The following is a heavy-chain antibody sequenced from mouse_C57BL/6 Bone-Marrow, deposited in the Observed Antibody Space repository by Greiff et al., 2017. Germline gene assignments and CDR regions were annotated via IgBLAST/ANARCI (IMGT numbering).Heavy chain of an antibody. CDR2: INPYNGGT. V-gene: IGHV1-19*01. CDR1: GYTFTDYY. D-gene: IGHD1-1*01. Sequence: EVKLQESGPVLVKPGASVKMSCKASGYTFTDYYMNWVKQSHGKSLEWIGVINPYNGGTSYNRKFKGKATLTVDKSSSTAYMELNSLTSEDSAVYYWARGQITTVVAHYAMDYWGQGTSVTVSS. J-gene: IGHJ4*01. CDR3: ARGQITTVVAHYAMDY.